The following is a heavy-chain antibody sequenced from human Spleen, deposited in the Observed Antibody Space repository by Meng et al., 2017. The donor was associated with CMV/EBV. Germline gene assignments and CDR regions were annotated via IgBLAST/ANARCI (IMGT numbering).Heavy chain of an antibody. J-gene: IGHJ3*02. D-gene: IGHD3-22*01. CDR3: ARDGGGYYPGGGDAFDI. V-gene: IGHV3-48*03. CDR1: GFTFSSYE. CDR2: ISSSGSTI. Sequence: GESLKISCAAPGFTFSSYEMNWVRQAPGKGLEWVSYISSSGSTIYYADSVKGRFTISRDNAKNSLYLQMNSLRAEDTAVYYCARDGGGYYPGGGDAFDIWGQGTMVTVSS.